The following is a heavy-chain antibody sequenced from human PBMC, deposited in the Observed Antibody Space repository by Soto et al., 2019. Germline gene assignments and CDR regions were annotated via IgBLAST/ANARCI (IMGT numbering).Heavy chain of an antibody. Sequence: SETLSLTCTVSGGSISGDYWCWIRQPPGKGLEWIATIYYSGRTFYNPSLESRVTIYVDTSRDQFSLKLTSVTAADTAVYYCARLPRTTTSGSGTDFWGQGTLVTVS. CDR2: IYYSGRT. V-gene: IGHV4-39*01. CDR3: ARLPRTTTSGSGTDF. D-gene: IGHD3-10*01. J-gene: IGHJ4*02. CDR1: GGSISGDY.